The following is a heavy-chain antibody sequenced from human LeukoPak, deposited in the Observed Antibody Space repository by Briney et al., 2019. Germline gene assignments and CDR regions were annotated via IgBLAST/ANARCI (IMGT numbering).Heavy chain of an antibody. CDR2: ISGSGGST. CDR3: AKGLGSRLRFLEWPYQSRYFDY. D-gene: IGHD3-3*01. CDR1: GFTFSSYA. J-gene: IGHJ4*02. V-gene: IGHV3-23*01. Sequence: PGGSLRLSCAASGFTFSSYAMSWVRQAPGKGLEWVSAISGSGGSTYYADSVKGRFTISRDNSKNTLYLQMNSLRVEDTAVYYCAKGLGSRLRFLEWPYQSRYFDYWGQGTLVTVSS.